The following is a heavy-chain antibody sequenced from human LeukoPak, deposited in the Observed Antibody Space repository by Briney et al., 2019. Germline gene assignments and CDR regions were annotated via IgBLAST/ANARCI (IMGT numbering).Heavy chain of an antibody. V-gene: IGHV4-39*01. J-gene: IGHJ3*02. Sequence: SETLSLTCTVSGDSISSSSSYWGWIRQPPGKGLEWIGTVSYSGSTYYNPSLKSRVIVSVDTSKNQFSLKVRSVTAADTAVYYCARPKWEVLLAPFDIWGQGTMVTVSS. CDR2: VSYSGST. CDR1: GDSISSSSSY. D-gene: IGHD1-26*01. CDR3: ARPKWEVLLAPFDI.